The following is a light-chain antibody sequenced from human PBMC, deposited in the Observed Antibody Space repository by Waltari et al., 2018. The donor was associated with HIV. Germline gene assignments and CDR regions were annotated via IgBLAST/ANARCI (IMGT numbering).Light chain of an antibody. Sequence: DIQMTQSPSSLSASVGDRVTITCRASQSISSYLNWYQQKPGKAPNLLIYAASSLQSGVPSRFSGSGYGTDFTLTISSLQPEDFATYYCQQSYITPLTFGGGTKVEIK. CDR2: AAS. CDR1: QSISSY. V-gene: IGKV1-39*01. J-gene: IGKJ4*01. CDR3: QQSYITPLT.